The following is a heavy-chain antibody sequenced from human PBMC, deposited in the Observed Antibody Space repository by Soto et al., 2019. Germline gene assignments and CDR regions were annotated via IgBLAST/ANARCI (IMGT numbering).Heavy chain of an antibody. CDR1: GFTFSSYA. CDR3: ARDKSTIFGVVIRDDY. J-gene: IGHJ4*02. V-gene: IGHV3-30-3*01. CDR2: ISYDGSNK. D-gene: IGHD3-3*01. Sequence: GSLRLSCAASGFTFSSYAMHWVRQAPGKGLEWVAVISYDGSNKYYADSVKGQFTISRDNSNNTLYLQMNSLRVEDTAVYYCARDKSTIFGVVIRDDYWGQGTLVTVSS.